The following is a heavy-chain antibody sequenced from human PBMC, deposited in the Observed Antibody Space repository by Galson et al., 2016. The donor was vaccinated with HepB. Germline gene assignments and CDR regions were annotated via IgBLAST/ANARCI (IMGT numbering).Heavy chain of an antibody. CDR2: IGSGTDSETT. Sequence: SLSLSCAASGFTFNNAWMSWVRQAPGKGLEWVGRIGSGTDSETTEYAAPVKGRFIISRDDSKNTLYLQMNDLKTEDTALYFCTTDPLHPFCWGQGTLVTVPS. D-gene: IGHD2/OR15-2a*01. CDR3: TTDPLHPFC. CDR1: GFTFNNAW. J-gene: IGHJ4*02. V-gene: IGHV3-15*04.